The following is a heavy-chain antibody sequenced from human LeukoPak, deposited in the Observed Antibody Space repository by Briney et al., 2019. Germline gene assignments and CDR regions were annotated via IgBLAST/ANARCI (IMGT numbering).Heavy chain of an antibody. Sequence: GGSLRLSCAASGFTFSSYSMNWVRQAPGKGLEWVSSISSSSSYIYYADSVKGRFTISRDNAKNSLYLQMNSLRAEDTAVYYCARAGYYYGSGSPHYFDYWGQGTLVTVSS. D-gene: IGHD3-10*01. CDR1: GFTFSSYS. CDR2: ISSSSSYI. J-gene: IGHJ4*02. V-gene: IGHV3-21*01. CDR3: ARAGYYYGSGSPHYFDY.